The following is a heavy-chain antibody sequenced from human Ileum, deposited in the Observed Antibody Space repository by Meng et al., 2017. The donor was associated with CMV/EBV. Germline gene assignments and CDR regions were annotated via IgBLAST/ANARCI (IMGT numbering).Heavy chain of an antibody. CDR2: ISHSGIP. Sequence: QEKRHQGGNGLLKTSGTRSLPWAVYGGSSNYYDWGWNRKRPGKGLGQIGEISHSGIPNYNPSLNSRLTISIDTSKKQFSLKLSSVTAADTAVYYCARSRVYWYFDLWGRGTLVTVSS. V-gene: IGHV4-34*01. J-gene: IGHJ2*01. CDR3: ARSRVYWYFDL. CDR1: GGSSNYYD.